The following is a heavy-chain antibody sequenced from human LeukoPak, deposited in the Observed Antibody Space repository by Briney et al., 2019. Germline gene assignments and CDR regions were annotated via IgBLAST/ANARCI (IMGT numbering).Heavy chain of an antibody. D-gene: IGHD4-23*01. CDR3: ASGGDYGGNSDY. Sequence: ASVKVSCKTSGYTFTRYGFNWVRQAPGQGLEWMGGISAYNGNTNYAQRFQGRVTMTTDTSTSTAYMEVRSLRSDDTAVYYCASGGDYGGNSDYWGQGTLVTVSS. CDR2: ISAYNGNT. CDR1: GYTFTRYG. J-gene: IGHJ4*02. V-gene: IGHV1-18*01.